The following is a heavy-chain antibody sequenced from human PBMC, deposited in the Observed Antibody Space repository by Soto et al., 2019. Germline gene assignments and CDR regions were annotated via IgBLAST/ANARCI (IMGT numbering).Heavy chain of an antibody. Sequence: SVKVSCKAPGGTFSSYAISWVRQAPGQGLEWMGGIIPIFGTANYAQKFQGRVTITADESTSTAYMELSSLRSEDTAVYYCASKLRRYYYDSSGYYSDYYYGMDVWGQGTTVTVSS. D-gene: IGHD3-22*01. V-gene: IGHV1-69*13. CDR1: GGTFSSYA. CDR3: ASKLRRYYYDSSGYYSDYYYGMDV. J-gene: IGHJ6*02. CDR2: IIPIFGTA.